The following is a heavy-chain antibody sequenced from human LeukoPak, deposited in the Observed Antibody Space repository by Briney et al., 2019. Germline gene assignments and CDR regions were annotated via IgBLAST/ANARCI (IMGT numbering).Heavy chain of an antibody. CDR3: AREGHSSGHAPAFDI. V-gene: IGHV3-NL1*01. D-gene: IGHD3-22*01. CDR2: RFT. J-gene: IGHJ3*02. Sequence: PGGSLRLSCEAPGFTFSTSVMHWVRQAPGKGLVWVAGRFTHYVDSVKGRFTISGDNSKKTVYLQMNSLRPEDTAIYYCAREGHSSGHAPAFDIWGQGTMVTVSS. CDR1: GFTFSTSV.